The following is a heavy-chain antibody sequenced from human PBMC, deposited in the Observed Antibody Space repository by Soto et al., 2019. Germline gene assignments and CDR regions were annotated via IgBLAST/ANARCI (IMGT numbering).Heavy chain of an antibody. D-gene: IGHD4-17*01. CDR3: ARDPASTENYGMDV. J-gene: IGHJ6*02. V-gene: IGHV4-31*03. CDR2: IYYSGST. Sequence: SETLSLTCTVSGGSISSGGYYWSWIRQHPGKGLEWIGYIYYSGSTYYNPSLKSRVTISVDTSKNQFSLKLSSVTAADTAVYYCARDPASTENYGMDVWGQGTTVTVSS. CDR1: GGSISSGGYY.